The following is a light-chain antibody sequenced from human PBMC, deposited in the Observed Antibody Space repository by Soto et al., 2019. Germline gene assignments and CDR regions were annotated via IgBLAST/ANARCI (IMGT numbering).Light chain of an antibody. V-gene: IGKV3-11*01. CDR2: DVS. Sequence: EIVLTQSPVTLSLSPGERATLSCRASQSVTSFLAWYQQKPGQAPRLLIYDVSHRATGIPARFSGSGSGTDFSLTISRLEPEDFAVYYCQQRSNWPLTFGGGTKVEIK. CDR3: QQRSNWPLT. J-gene: IGKJ4*01. CDR1: QSVTSF.